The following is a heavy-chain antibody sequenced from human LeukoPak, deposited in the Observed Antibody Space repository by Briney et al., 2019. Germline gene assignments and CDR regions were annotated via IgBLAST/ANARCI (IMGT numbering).Heavy chain of an antibody. CDR2: IYTSGST. D-gene: IGHD6-6*01. CDR1: GGSFSGYY. CDR3: ARQRIAATTRPPLDYYYYYMDV. Sequence: SETLSLTYAVYGGSFSGYYWSWIRQPPGKGLEWIGYIYTSGSTNYNPSLKSRVTISVDTSKNQFSLKLSSVTAADTAVYYCARQRIAATTRPPLDYYYYYMDVWGKGTTVTVSS. J-gene: IGHJ6*03. V-gene: IGHV4-4*09.